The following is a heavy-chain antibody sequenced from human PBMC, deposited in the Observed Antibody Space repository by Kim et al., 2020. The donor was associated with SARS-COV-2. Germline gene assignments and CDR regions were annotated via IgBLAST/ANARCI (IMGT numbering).Heavy chain of an antibody. CDR1: GGSISSGGYY. D-gene: IGHD3-9*01. J-gene: IGHJ4*02. CDR3: ARETGLRYFDWLTNNYFDY. V-gene: IGHV4-31*03. Sequence: SQTLSLTCTVSGGSISSGGYYWSWIRQHPGKGLEWIGYIYYSGSTYYNPSLKSRVTISVDTSKNQFSLKLSSVTAADTAVCYCARETGLRYFDWLTNNYFDYWGQGTLVTVSS. CDR2: IYYSGST.